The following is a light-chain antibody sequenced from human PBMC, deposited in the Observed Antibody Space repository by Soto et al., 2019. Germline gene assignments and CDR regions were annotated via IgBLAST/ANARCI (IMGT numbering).Light chain of an antibody. CDR3: QQCTGSPHT. Sequence: EIVLTQSPGTLSLSPGERATLSCRASESISISYLAWYQQQTGQAPRLLISGASSRATGIPDRFSVSGSGTDFTLTINRLEPEDFAVYYCQQCTGSPHTFGQGTKLEIK. CDR1: ESISISY. V-gene: IGKV3-20*01. CDR2: GAS. J-gene: IGKJ2*01.